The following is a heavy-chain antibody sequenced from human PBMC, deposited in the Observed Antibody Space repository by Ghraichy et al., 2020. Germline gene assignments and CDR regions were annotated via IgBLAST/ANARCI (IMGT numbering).Heavy chain of an antibody. CDR2: TKNNAKSYTT. CDR1: GFTFSDHY. D-gene: IGHD1-14*01. V-gene: IGHV3-72*01. J-gene: IGHJ6*02. CDR3: TSRNPKKGDAVDV. Sequence: GGSLRLSCAASGFTFSDHYMDWVRQAPGKGLEWVGRTKNNAKSYTTEYAASVKGRFSISRDDLENLFYLQMNSLKTEDTAVYFCTSRNPKKGDAVDVWGQGTTVPVSS.